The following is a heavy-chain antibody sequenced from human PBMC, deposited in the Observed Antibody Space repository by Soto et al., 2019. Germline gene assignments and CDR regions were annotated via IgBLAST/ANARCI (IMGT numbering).Heavy chain of an antibody. CDR3: TRVSVGSGND. J-gene: IGHJ4*02. Sequence: QVQLQESGPGLVKPSETLSLTCAVSGGSISGYYWSWIRQPPGKRLEWIGYIYYSGYTNYNPSLKSRVTISVDRSKNHFSLELRSVTASDPAVYYCTRVSVGSGNDWGQGTMVTVSS. CDR2: IYYSGYT. D-gene: IGHD5-12*01. CDR1: GGSISGYY. V-gene: IGHV4-59*01.